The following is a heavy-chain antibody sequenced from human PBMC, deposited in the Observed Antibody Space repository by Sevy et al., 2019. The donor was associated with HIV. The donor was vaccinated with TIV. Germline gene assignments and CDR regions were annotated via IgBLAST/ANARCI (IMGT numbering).Heavy chain of an antibody. CDR1: GYNFY. V-gene: IGHV1-2*06. CDR3: AGQSPGWYNWFDP. Sequence: ASVKVSCKASGYNFYIHWVRQAPGQGLEWMGRVTPNSGATSYAQKFQDRVAMTMDTSINTAYMELSGLKSDDTAIYYCAGQSPGWYNWFDPWGQGTLVTVSS. D-gene: IGHD6-19*01. J-gene: IGHJ5*02. CDR2: VTPNSGAT.